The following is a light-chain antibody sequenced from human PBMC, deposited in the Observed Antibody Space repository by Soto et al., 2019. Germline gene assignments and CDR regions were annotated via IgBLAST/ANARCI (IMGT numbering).Light chain of an antibody. V-gene: IGKV1-17*01. Sequence: DIRMRQAPSSLSASVGDRVSITCRASQVIRNDLGWYQQKPGKAPKRLIYAAYTLQSGVPSRFSGSGSGTEFTLTISSLQAEDFATYYCLQHYRYPRTFGQGTKVDIK. J-gene: IGKJ1*01. CDR1: QVIRND. CDR2: AAY. CDR3: LQHYRYPRT.